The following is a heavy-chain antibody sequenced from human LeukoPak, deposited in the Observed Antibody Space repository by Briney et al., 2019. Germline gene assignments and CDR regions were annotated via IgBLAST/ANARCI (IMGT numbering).Heavy chain of an antibody. Sequence: SETLSLTCNVSGGSISSYYWSWLRQAPGKGLEWIGYVYYSGSTNYNPSLQSRITLSVDTSKNQFSMKLTSVTVAATAMYFCGRLTSGTYYSFDYWGQGILVTVSS. CDR1: GGSISSYY. D-gene: IGHD1-26*01. V-gene: IGHV4-59*08. J-gene: IGHJ4*02. CDR2: VYYSGST. CDR3: GRLTSGTYYSFDY.